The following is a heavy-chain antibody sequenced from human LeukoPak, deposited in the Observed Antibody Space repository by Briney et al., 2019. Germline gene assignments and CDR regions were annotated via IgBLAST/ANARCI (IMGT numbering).Heavy chain of an antibody. CDR2: IWYDGSNK. D-gene: IGHD6-13*01. V-gene: IGHV3-33*01. J-gene: IGHJ4*02. CDR1: GFSFRDYG. Sequence: GGSLRLSCAASGFSFRDYGMHWVRQAPGKGLEWVAIIWYDGSNKYYVDSVKGRFTISRDNAMNSLYLQMNSLRAEDTAIYYCARSLPYGTTWYGRSDFWGQGTLVTVSS. CDR3: ARSLPYGTTWYGRSDF.